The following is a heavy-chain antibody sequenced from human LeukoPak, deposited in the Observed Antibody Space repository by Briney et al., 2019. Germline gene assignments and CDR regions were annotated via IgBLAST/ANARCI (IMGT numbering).Heavy chain of an antibody. CDR2: IYHSGST. J-gene: IGHJ4*02. Sequence: LRLSCAASGFTFSDYYMSWIRQPPGKGLEWIGEIYHSGSTNYNPSLKSRVTISVDKSKNQFSLKLSSVTAADTAVYYCAREENSSSWYKYFDYWGQGTLVTVSS. D-gene: IGHD6-13*01. CDR1: GFTFSDYY. V-gene: IGHV4-34*01. CDR3: AREENSSSWYKYFDY.